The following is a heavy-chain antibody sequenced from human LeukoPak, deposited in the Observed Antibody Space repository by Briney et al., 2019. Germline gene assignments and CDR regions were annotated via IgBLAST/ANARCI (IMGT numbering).Heavy chain of an antibody. D-gene: IGHD3-22*01. Sequence: GGSLRLSCPASGFTFTNHAMYWVRQAPGKGLDWVAVISSDGSKKYYADSVKGRFTISRDNSKNTLYLQMNSLRAEDTAVYYCAKEQTPYYYDSSGYYSPPRNWGQGTLVTVSS. CDR1: GFTFTNHA. J-gene: IGHJ4*02. CDR3: AKEQTPYYYDSSGYYSPPRN. CDR2: ISSDGSKK. V-gene: IGHV3-30*04.